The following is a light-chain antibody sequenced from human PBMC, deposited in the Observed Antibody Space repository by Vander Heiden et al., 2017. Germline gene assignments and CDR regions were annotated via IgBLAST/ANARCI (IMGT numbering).Light chain of an antibody. CDR3: ASYATRSTLEL. CDR2: DVS. CDR1: SSDVDGKIY. J-gene: IGLJ2*01. V-gene: IGLV2-14*03. Sequence: QSVLTQPASVAGSPGQPITITCTETSSDVDGKIYVSWYQHHPGQVPKLLIYDVSNRPSGVSYRFSGSKSGNTASLTISGLQAEDEADYYCASYATRSTLELFGGGTKLTVL.